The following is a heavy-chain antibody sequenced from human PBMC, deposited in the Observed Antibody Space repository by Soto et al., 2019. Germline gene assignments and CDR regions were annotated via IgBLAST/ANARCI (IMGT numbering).Heavy chain of an antibody. CDR1: GGSISSGGYY. J-gene: IGHJ4*02. Sequence: QVQLQESGPGLVKPSQTLSLTCTVSGGSISSGGYYWSWIRQHPGKGLEWIGYIYYSGSTYYNPSLKCRVTISVYTSKNQCSLKLSSVTAADTAVYYCARGGLGTGTTDYWGQGTLVTVSS. V-gene: IGHV4-31*03. CDR2: IYYSGST. D-gene: IGHD1-1*01. CDR3: ARGGLGTGTTDY.